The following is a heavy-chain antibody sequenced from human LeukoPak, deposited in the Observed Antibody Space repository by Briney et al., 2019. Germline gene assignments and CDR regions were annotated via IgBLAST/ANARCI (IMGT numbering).Heavy chain of an antibody. CDR3: ARGYYDFWSGYQEGEFDY. CDR1: GYTFTGYY. J-gene: IGHJ4*02. CDR2: INPDSGGT. Sequence: ASVKVSCKASGYTFTGYYMHWVRQAPGQGLEWMGRINPDSGGTYYAQKFQGRVTMTRDTSISTAYMELRRLRSDDTAVYYCARGYYDFWSGYQEGEFDYWGQGTLVTVSS. D-gene: IGHD3-3*01. V-gene: IGHV1-2*06.